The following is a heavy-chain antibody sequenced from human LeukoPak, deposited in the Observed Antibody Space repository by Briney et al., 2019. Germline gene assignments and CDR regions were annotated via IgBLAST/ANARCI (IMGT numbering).Heavy chain of an antibody. D-gene: IGHD6-13*01. CDR3: ARVGSWYEKGYYYGMDV. V-gene: IGHV3-23*01. CDR2: IGGSGGST. CDR1: GFTFRSYA. Sequence: GGSLRLSCAASGFTFRSYAMSWVRQAPGKGLERVSGIGGSGGSTFYADSVKGRFTISRDNSKNTLYLQMNSLRAEDTAVYYCARVGSWYEKGYYYGMDVWGQGTTVTVSS. J-gene: IGHJ6*02.